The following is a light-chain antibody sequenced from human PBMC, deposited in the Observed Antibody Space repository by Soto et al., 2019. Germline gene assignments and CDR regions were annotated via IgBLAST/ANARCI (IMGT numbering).Light chain of an antibody. V-gene: IGLV1-51*02. CDR3: GTWDSSLSAVV. CDR1: SSNIGNNY. CDR2: ENN. J-gene: IGLJ2*01. Sequence: QPVLTQPPSVSATPGQKVTISCSGSSSNIGNNYVSWYQQLPGTAPKLLIYENNKRPSGIPDRFSGSKSGTSATLGITGLQTGDEADYDCGTWDSSLSAVVFGGGTKLTVL.